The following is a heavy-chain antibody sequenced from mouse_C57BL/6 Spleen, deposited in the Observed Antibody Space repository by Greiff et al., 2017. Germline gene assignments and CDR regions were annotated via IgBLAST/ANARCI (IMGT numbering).Heavy chain of an antibody. J-gene: IGHJ3*01. CDR1: GYTFTSYW. D-gene: IGHD2-2*01. V-gene: IGHV1-72*01. CDR3: ARGEVTTGEWFAY. CDR2: IDPNSGGT. Sequence: QVQLKQPGAELVKPGASVKLSCKASGYTFTSYWMHWVKQRPGRGLEWIGRIDPNSGGTKYNEKFKSKATLTVDKPSSTAYMQLSSLTSEDSAVYYCARGEVTTGEWFAYWGQGTLVTVSA.